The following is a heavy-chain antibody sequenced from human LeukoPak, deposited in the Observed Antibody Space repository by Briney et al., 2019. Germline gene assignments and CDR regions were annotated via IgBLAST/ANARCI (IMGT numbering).Heavy chain of an antibody. CDR1: GYTLTELS. V-gene: IGHV1-24*01. Sequence: ASVKVSCKVSGYTLTELSMHWVRQAPGKGLEWMGGFDPEDGETIYAQKFQGSVTMTEDTSTDTAYMELSSLRSEDTAVYYCATEGVSSWSFDYWGQGTLVTVSS. CDR3: ATEGVSSWSFDY. J-gene: IGHJ4*02. D-gene: IGHD6-13*01. CDR2: FDPEDGET.